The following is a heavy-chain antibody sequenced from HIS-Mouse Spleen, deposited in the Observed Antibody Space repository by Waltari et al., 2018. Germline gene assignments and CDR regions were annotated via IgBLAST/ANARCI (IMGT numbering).Heavy chain of an antibody. CDR2: IYYSGST. Sequence: QLQLQESGPGLVKPSETLSLTCTVSGGSISSSSYYWGWIRPPPGKGLEWIGSIYYSGSTYYNPSLKSRVTISVDTSKNQFSLKLSSVTAADTAVYYCASVSDLGGTRAFDIWGQGTMVTVSS. D-gene: IGHD1-7*01. CDR3: ASVSDLGGTRAFDI. J-gene: IGHJ3*02. V-gene: IGHV4-39*07. CDR1: GGSISSSSYY.